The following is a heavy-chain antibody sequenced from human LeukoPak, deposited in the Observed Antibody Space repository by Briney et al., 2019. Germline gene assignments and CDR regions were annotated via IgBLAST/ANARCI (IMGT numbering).Heavy chain of an antibody. D-gene: IGHD6-19*01. V-gene: IGHV3-23*01. CDR2: ISGSGGST. Sequence: GGSLRLSCAASGFTFSSYGMSWVRQAPGKGLEWVSAISGSGGSTYYADSVKGRFTISRDNSKNTLYLQMNSLRAEDTAVYYCAKAVAGPGYYYYYYMDVWGKGTTVTISS. CDR1: GFTFSSYG. J-gene: IGHJ6*03. CDR3: AKAVAGPGYYYYYYMDV.